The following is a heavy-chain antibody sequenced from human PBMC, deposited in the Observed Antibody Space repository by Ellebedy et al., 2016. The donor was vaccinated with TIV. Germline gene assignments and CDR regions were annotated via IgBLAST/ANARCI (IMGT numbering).Heavy chain of an antibody. CDR1: GYTFTGYY. D-gene: IGHD2-2*01. J-gene: IGHJ3*01. CDR2: INPNSGGT. CDR3: ARDLECSSTSCYGVG. Sequence: ASVKVSXXASGYTFTGYYMHWVRQAPGQGLEWMGWINPNSGGTNYAQKFQGRVTMTRDTSISTAYMELSRLRSDDTAVYYCARDLECSSTSCYGVGWGQGTMVTVSS. V-gene: IGHV1-2*02.